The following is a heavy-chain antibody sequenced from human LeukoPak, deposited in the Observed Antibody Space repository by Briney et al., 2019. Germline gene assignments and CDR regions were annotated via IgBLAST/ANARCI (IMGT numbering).Heavy chain of an antibody. V-gene: IGHV3-74*01. J-gene: IGHJ1*01. CDR2: TNTDGSST. CDR3: YGANAEH. Sequence: PGESLRLSCAASGFTFSSYWMHWVRQAPGKGLVWVSGTNTDGSSTIYADSVKGRFTIARDNAKNTLYLQMNSLRAEDTAVYYCYGANAEHWGQGTLVTVSS. CDR1: GFTFSSYW. D-gene: IGHD4-23*01.